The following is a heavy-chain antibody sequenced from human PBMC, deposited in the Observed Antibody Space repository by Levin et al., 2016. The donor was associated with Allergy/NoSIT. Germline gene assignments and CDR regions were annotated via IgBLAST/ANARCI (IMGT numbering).Heavy chain of an antibody. CDR3: AKDLLRWAFDY. CDR2: IGNSDET. V-gene: IGHV3-23*01. D-gene: IGHD1-26*01. J-gene: IGHJ4*02. CDR1: GFTFNRNA. Sequence: GESLKISCGASGFTFNRNAMSWVRQAPGKGPEWVSGIGNSDETYYADSVKGRFTISRDSSQNTLYLQMDSLRAEDTAVYFCAKDLLRWAFDYWGPGTLVTVSS.